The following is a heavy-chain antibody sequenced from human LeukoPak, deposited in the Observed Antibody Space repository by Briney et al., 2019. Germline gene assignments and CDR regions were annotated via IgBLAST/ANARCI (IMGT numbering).Heavy chain of an antibody. J-gene: IGHJ4*02. Sequence: SVTLSFTCTVSGGTISSYYWSWIRPPAGKGLKWIGRIYTSRSTNYNPSLKSRVTMSVDTSSNPFFLMLSLVTAADTAVYYCARDTGYDILTGYSYYFDYWGQGTLVTVSS. D-gene: IGHD3-9*01. V-gene: IGHV4-4*07. CDR1: GGTISSYY. CDR2: IYTSRST. CDR3: ARDTGYDILTGYSYYFDY.